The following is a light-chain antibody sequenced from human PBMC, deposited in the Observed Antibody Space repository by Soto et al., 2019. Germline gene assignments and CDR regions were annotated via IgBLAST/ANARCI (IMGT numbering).Light chain of an antibody. CDR1: QSVSSN. J-gene: IGKJ2*01. Sequence: EIVMTQSPATLSLSPGERATLSCRASQSVSSNLAWYQQKPGQAPRLLIYGASTRATGIPARFSGSGSGTEFTLTISSLQSEDFTVYYCQQYNNWPPYTFGQGTTLAIK. CDR3: QQYNNWPPYT. CDR2: GAS. V-gene: IGKV3-15*01.